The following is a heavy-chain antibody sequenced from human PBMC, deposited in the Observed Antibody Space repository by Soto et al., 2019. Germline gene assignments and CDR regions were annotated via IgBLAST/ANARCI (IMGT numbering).Heavy chain of an antibody. CDR3: ARVGYSYGYDY. CDR1: GGSISSYY. J-gene: IGHJ4*02. V-gene: IGHV4-59*01. Sequence: QVQLQESGPGLVKPSETLSLTCTVSGGSISSYYWSWIRQPPGKGLEWIGYIYYSGSTNYNPSLKIRVTISVDTSKNQFSLKLSSVTAADTAVYYCARVGYSYGYDYWGQGTLVTVSS. CDR2: IYYSGST. D-gene: IGHD5-18*01.